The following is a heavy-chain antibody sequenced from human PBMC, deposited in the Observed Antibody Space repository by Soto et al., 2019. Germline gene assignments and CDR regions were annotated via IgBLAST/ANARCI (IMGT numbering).Heavy chain of an antibody. CDR3: AKEKDRIFDY. CDR2: IKEDGSET. Sequence: GGSLRLSCGASEFICSSIFMSWVRQAPGKGLEWVANIKEDGSETYYADSVRGRFTISRDNSKNSLYLQMNSLRTEDSALYYCAKEKDRIFDYWGRGPPVTVSS. CDR1: EFICSSIF. V-gene: IGHV3-7*03. J-gene: IGHJ4*02.